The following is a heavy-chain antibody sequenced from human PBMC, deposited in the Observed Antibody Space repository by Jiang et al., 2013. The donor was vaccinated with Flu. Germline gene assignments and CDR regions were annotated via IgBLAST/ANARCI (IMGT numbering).Heavy chain of an antibody. CDR3: ARGYCSGGSCSEFDP. J-gene: IGHJ5*02. Sequence: LLKPSETLSLTCTVSGGSISSYYWSWIRQPPGKGLEWIGYIYYSGSTNYNPSLKSRVTISVDTSKNQFSLKLSSVTAADTAVYYCARGYCSGGSCSEFDPWGQGTLVTVSS. V-gene: IGHV4-59*01. D-gene: IGHD2-15*01. CDR1: GGSISSYY. CDR2: IYYSGST.